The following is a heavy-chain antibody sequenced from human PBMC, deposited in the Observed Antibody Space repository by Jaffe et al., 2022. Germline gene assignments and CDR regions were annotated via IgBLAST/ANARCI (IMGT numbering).Heavy chain of an antibody. Sequence: QVQLQESGPGLVKPSQTLSLTCTVSGGSISSGSYYWSWIRQPAGKGLEWIGRIYTSGSTNYNPSLKSRVTISVDTSKNQFSLKLSSVTAADTAVYYCARDSALYCSGGSCYSPRYYYYYMDVWGKGTTVTVSS. D-gene: IGHD2-15*01. V-gene: IGHV4-61*02. CDR3: ARDSALYCSGGSCYSPRYYYYYMDV. J-gene: IGHJ6*03. CDR2: IYTSGST. CDR1: GGSISSGSYY.